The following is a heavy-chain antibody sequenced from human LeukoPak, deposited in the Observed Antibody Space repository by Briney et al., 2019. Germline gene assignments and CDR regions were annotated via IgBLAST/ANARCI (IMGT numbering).Heavy chain of an antibody. Sequence: ASVKVSCKASGYTFTSYYMHWVRQAPGQGLEWMGWINPNSGGTNYAQKFQGRVTMTRDTSISTAYMELSRLRSDDTAVYYCARVFCSSTSFSCYMDVWGKGTTVTVSS. CDR2: INPNSGGT. J-gene: IGHJ6*03. D-gene: IGHD2-2*01. V-gene: IGHV1-2*02. CDR3: ARVFCSSTSFSCYMDV. CDR1: GYTFTSYY.